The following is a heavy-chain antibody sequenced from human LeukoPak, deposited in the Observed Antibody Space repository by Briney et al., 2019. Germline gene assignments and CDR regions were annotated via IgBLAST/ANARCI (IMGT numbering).Heavy chain of an antibody. CDR2: INHSGST. V-gene: IGHV4-34*01. D-gene: IGHD3-3*01. J-gene: IGHJ4*02. CDR1: GFTFSSYA. CDR3: ARGPPYDFWSGYLDY. Sequence: GSLRLSCAASGFTFSSYAMSWIRQPPGKGLEWIGEINHSGSTNYNPSLKSRVTISVDTSKNQFSLKLSSVTAADTAVYYCARGPPYDFWSGYLDYWGQGTLVTVSS.